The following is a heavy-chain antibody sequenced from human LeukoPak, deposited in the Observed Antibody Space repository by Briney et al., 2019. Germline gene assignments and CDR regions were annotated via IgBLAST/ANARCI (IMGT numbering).Heavy chain of an antibody. CDR1: GGSISSSSYY. J-gene: IGHJ5*02. V-gene: IGHV4-39*07. CDR3: ARDSKLYYDFWSGYYRMNWFDP. D-gene: IGHD3-3*01. CDR2: IYYSGST. Sequence: SETLSLTCTVSGGSISSSSYYWGWIRQPPGKGLGWIGSIYYSGSTYYNPSLKSRVTISVDTSKNQFSLKLSSVTAADTAVYYCARDSKLYYDFWSGYYRMNWFDPWGQGTLVTVSS.